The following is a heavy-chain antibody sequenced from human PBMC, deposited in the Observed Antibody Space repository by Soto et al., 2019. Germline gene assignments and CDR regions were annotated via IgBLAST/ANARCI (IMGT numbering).Heavy chain of an antibody. D-gene: IGHD3-3*01. CDR3: ARHAGRTFGVVLNQFDH. V-gene: IGHV4-39*01. J-gene: IGHJ4*02. CDR1: GDSISSTTYY. Sequence: QLQLQESRPGLVKPSETLSLTCTVSGDSISSTTYYWGWIRQPPGKGLEWIGSIYVSGATYYNPSLKSRVTISVDMSKNQFSLKVSSVTAADTAVYYCARHAGRTFGVVLNQFDHWGQGTLVTASS. CDR2: IYVSGAT.